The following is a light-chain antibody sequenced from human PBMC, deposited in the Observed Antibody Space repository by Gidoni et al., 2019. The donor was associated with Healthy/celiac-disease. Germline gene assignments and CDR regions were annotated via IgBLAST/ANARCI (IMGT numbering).Light chain of an antibody. J-gene: IGKJ2*01. V-gene: IGKV1-9*01. CDR2: AAS. Sequence: DIQLTQSPSFLSASVGDRVTITCRASQGISSYLAWYQQKPGKAPKLLIYAASTLRSGVPSRFGGSGSGTEFTLTISSRQPEDLATYYCQQLNSYSRTFGQGTKLEIK. CDR3: QQLNSYSRT. CDR1: QGISSY.